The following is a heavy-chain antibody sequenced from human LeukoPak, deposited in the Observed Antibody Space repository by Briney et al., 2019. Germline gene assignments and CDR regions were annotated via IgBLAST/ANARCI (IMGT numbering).Heavy chain of an antibody. Sequence: GESLKISCKGSGYNFISYWIGWVRHMPGKGLEWMGIIFPGDSDTRYSLSFQGQVTISADKPISPAYLQWRSLKASDSAMYYCARRIAGSGVDYLGQGTLVTVSS. D-gene: IGHD6-13*01. CDR1: GYNFISYW. CDR2: IFPGDSDT. CDR3: ARRIAGSGVDY. J-gene: IGHJ4*02. V-gene: IGHV5-51*01.